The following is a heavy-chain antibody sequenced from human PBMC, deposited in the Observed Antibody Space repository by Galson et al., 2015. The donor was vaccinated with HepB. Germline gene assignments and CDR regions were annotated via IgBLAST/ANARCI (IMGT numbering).Heavy chain of an antibody. CDR1: GFTFSSYA. CDR2: ISGSGGST. J-gene: IGHJ4*02. CDR3: AKGTDIVLMVYAIVFDY. D-gene: IGHD2-8*01. Sequence: SLRLSCAASGFTFSSYAMSWVRQAPGKGLEWVSAISGSGGSTYYADSVKGRFTISRDNSKNTLYLQMNSLRAEDTAVYYCAKGTDIVLMVYAIVFDYWGQGTLVTVSS. V-gene: IGHV3-23*01.